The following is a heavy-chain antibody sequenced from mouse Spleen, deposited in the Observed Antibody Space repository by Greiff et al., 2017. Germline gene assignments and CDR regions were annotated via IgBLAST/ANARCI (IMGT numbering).Heavy chain of an antibody. Sequence: QVQLQQSGAELARPGASVKMSCKASGYTFTSYTMHWVKQRPGQGLEWIGYINPSSGYTKYNQKFKDKATLTADKSSSTAYMQLSSLTSEDSAVYYCASYYSYDSSFAYWGQGTLVTVSA. J-gene: IGHJ3*01. CDR3: ASYYSYDSSFAY. CDR2: INPSSGYT. CDR1: GYTFTSYT. D-gene: IGHD2-12*01. V-gene: IGHV1-4*01.